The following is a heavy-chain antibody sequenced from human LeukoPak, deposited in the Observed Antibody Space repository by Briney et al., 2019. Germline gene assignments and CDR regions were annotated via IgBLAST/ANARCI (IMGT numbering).Heavy chain of an antibody. CDR1: GYTFTSYP. CDR3: ARGYDYGDYVGDFDY. D-gene: IGHD4-17*01. V-gene: IGHV1-18*01. J-gene: IGHJ4*02. CDR2: ISVYNSNT. Sequence: ASVKVSCKASGYTFTSYPISWVRQAPGQGLEWMGWISVYNSNTNYAQKLQGRVTMTTDRSTITAYMELRSLRSDGTAVYYCARGYDYGDYVGDFDYWGQGTLVTVSS.